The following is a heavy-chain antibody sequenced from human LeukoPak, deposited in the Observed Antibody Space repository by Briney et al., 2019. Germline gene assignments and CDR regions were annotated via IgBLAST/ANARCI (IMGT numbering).Heavy chain of an antibody. D-gene: IGHD6-13*01. V-gene: IGHV1-18*01. CDR2: ISAYNGDT. CDR3: AGDVGRSWSTGGYNWFDP. CDR1: GYTFNSYG. Sequence: ASVKVSCKASGYTFNSYGINWVRQAPGQGLEWMGWISAYNGDTNYAQKLQGRITMTTDTSTSTAYMELRSLRSDDTAVYYCAGDVGRSWSTGGYNWFDPWGQGTLVTVSS. J-gene: IGHJ5*02.